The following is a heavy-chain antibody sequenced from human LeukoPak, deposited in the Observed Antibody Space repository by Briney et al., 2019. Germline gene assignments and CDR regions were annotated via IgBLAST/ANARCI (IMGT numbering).Heavy chain of an antibody. CDR3: AKLGVGRTVLRLHWFDP. D-gene: IGHD2/OR15-2a*01. CDR2: ISGSGGST. CDR1: GFTFSSYA. J-gene: IGHJ5*02. Sequence: PGGSLRLSCAASGFTFSSYAMSWVRQAPGKGLEWVSAISGSGGSTYYADSVKGRFTISRDNSKNTLYLQMNSLRAEDTAVYYCAKLGVGRTVLRLHWFDPWGQGTLVTVSS. V-gene: IGHV3-23*01.